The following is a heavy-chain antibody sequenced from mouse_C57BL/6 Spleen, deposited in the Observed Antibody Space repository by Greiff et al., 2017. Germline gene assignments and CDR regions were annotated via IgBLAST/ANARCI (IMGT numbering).Heavy chain of an antibody. D-gene: IGHD1-1*01. CDR1: GFTFSDYY. CDR3: ARHEDYYGLDY. V-gene: IGHV5-12*01. Sequence: EVMLVESGGGLVQPGGSLKLSCAASGFTFSDYYMYWVRQTPEKRLEWVANISNGGGSTYYPDTVKGRFTISRDNAKNTLYLQLSRLESEDTAMYYCARHEDYYGLDYWGQGTTLTVSS. J-gene: IGHJ2*01. CDR2: ISNGGGST.